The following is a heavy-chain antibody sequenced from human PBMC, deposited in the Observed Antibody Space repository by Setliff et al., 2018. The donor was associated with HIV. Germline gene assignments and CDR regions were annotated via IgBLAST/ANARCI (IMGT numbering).Heavy chain of an antibody. J-gene: IGHJ4*02. Sequence: ASVKVSCKASGYTFTSYYMNWVRQAPGQGLEWMGIINPSGGSSTYAQKLQGRVTMTTDTSTSTAYMELRSLRSDDTAVYYCARDRGSRGFDYWGQGTLVTVSS. D-gene: IGHD1-26*01. CDR1: GYTFTSYY. CDR2: INPSGGSS. V-gene: IGHV1-46*01. CDR3: ARDRGSRGFDY.